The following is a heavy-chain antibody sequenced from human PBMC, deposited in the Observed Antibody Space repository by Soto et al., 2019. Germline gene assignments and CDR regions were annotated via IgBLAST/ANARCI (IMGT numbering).Heavy chain of an antibody. CDR1: GFTSSDYG. D-gene: IGHD1-7*01. J-gene: IGHJ4*02. CDR3: ARVDFGGNSYYFDY. V-gene: IGHV3-33*01. Sequence: GGSLRLSCVASGFTSSDYGIHWVRQAPDKGLEWVAVVWFDGSIQYYGDPVKGRFTISRDNSNNTVDLQMNNLRAEDTAVYYCARVDFGGNSYYFDYWGQGTPVTVSS. CDR2: VWFDGSIQ.